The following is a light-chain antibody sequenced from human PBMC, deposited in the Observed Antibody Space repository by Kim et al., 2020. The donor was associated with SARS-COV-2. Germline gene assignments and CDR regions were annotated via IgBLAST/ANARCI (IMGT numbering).Light chain of an antibody. CDR2: DAS. V-gene: IGKV1-5*01. J-gene: IGKJ1*01. CDR3: QQYNTYWM. Sequence: DIQMTQSPATLSASVGDRVTITCRASQSISTWLAWYQQKPGKAPKVLIYDASSVESGVPSRFSGSGSGTEFTLTITSLQPDDFATYYCQQYNTYWMFGQGTKVDIK. CDR1: QSISTW.